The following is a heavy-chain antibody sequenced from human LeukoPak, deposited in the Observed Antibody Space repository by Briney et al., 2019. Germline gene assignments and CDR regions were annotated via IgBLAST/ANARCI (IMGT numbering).Heavy chain of an antibody. D-gene: IGHD2-2*02. Sequence: SQTLSLTCTVSGGSINSGSYYWNWNRQHQGKGREWIVYIYENGNTYHNPARKIRLTIRVYKAKNQFSLRLNSVTAADTAVYYCARTSAIYGQEAFDIWGQGTMVTVSS. V-gene: IGHV4-31*03. J-gene: IGHJ3*02. CDR2: IYENGNT. CDR3: ARTSAIYGQEAFDI. CDR1: GGSINSGSYY.